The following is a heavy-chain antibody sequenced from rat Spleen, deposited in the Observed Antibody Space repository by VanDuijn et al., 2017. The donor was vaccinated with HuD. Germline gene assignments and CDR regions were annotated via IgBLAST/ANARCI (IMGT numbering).Heavy chain of an antibody. CDR3: ARGNYGYNSYWYFDF. D-gene: IGHD1-9*01. CDR2: ISHDGSST. V-gene: IGHV5-29*01. Sequence: EVQLVESDGGLVQPGRSLKLSCAVSGFTFSDNYMAWVRQAPTKGLEWVATISHDGSSTYYRDPEKGRFTISRDNAKNTLYLQMDSLRSEDTATYYCARGNYGYNSYWYFDFWGPGTLVTVSS. J-gene: IGHJ1*01. CDR1: GFTFSDNY.